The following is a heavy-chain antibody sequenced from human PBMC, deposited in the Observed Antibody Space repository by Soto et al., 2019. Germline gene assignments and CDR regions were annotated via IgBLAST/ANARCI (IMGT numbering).Heavy chain of an antibody. Sequence: GGSLRLSCAASGFTFSSSAMHWVRQAPGKGLEWVAVISYDGSNKYYADSVKGRFTISRDNAKNSLYLQMNSLRAEDTAVYYCARALSDYYDSSGYPSGYWGQGTLVTVSS. CDR2: ISYDGSNK. CDR1: GFTFSSSA. D-gene: IGHD3-22*01. J-gene: IGHJ4*02. CDR3: ARALSDYYDSSGYPSGY. V-gene: IGHV3-30-3*01.